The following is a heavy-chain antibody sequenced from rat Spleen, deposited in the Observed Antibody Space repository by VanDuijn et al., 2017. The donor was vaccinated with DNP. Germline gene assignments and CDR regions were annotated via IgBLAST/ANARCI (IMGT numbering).Heavy chain of an antibody. CDR2: ISYDGGST. CDR3: TTHQLPGYKPLAMDA. D-gene: IGHD1-4*01. V-gene: IGHV5-20*01. CDR1: GFTFSNYD. Sequence: EVQLVESGGGLVQPGRSLKLSCAASGFTFSNYDMAWVRQAPTKGLEWVASISYDGGSTYYRDSVKGRFTISRDNAKSSLYLQMDSLRSEDTATYYWTTHQLPGYKPLAMDAWGQGTSVTVSS. J-gene: IGHJ4*01.